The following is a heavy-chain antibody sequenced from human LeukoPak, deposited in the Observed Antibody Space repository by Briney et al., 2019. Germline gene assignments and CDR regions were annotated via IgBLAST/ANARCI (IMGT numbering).Heavy chain of an antibody. V-gene: IGHV3-48*01. D-gene: IGHD2-15*01. J-gene: IGHJ4*02. CDR1: GFTFSSYS. CDR3: ANGWSPDY. CDR2: ITASGTAM. Sequence: GGSLRLSCAASGFTFSSYSMNWVRQAPGKGLEWVSHITASGTAMFYADSVKGRFTIFRDNSKNTLYLQMNSLRAEDTAVYHCANGWSPDYWGRGTLVTVSS.